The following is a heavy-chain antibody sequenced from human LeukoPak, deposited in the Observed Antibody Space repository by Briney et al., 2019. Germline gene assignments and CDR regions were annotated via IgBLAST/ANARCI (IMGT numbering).Heavy chain of an antibody. CDR2: ISDSGGST. CDR1: GFTFSNYA. V-gene: IGHV3-23*01. CDR3: AKARGSGYAEYYFDY. D-gene: IGHD5-12*01. J-gene: IGHJ4*02. Sequence: GGSLRLSCAASGFTFSNYAMNWVRQAPGKGLEWVSAISDSGGSTNYADSVKGRFTISRDNSNNTLYLQMNSLRAEDTAVYYCAKARGSGYAEYYFDYWGQGTLVTVSS.